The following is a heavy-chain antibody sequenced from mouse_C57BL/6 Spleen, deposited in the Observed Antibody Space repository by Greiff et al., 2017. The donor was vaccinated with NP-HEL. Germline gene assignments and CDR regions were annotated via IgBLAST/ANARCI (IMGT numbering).Heavy chain of an antibody. V-gene: IGHV1-69*01. CDR2: IDPSDSYT. Sequence: QVQLQQPGAELVMPGASVKLSCKASGYTFTSYWMHWVKQRPGQGLEWIGEIDPSDSYTNYNQKFKGKSTLTVDKSSSTAYMQLSSLTSEDAAVYYCARVEMDGPYLDYWGQGTTLTVSS. D-gene: IGHD2-3*01. J-gene: IGHJ2*01. CDR3: ARVEMDGPYLDY. CDR1: GYTFTSYW.